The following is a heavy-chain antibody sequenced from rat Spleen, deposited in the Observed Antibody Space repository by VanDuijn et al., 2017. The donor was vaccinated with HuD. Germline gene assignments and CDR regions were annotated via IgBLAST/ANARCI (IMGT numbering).Heavy chain of an antibody. CDR1: GFTFSDYN. J-gene: IGHJ2*01. D-gene: IGHD1-10*01. Sequence: EVQLVESGGGLVQPGRSLRLSCAASGFTFSDYNMAWVRQAPRKGLEWVAIITYDGSSTYYRDSVKGRFTISRDNAKSTLYLQMDSLRSEDTATYYCARSEGYNTYFDYWGQGVMVTVSS. V-gene: IGHV5-7*01. CDR2: ITYDGSST. CDR3: ARSEGYNTYFDY.